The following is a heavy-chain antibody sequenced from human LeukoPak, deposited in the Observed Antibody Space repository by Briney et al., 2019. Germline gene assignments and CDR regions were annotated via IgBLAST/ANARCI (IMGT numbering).Heavy chain of an antibody. CDR2: ISYDGSNK. J-gene: IGHJ4*02. CDR1: GFTFSSYG. V-gene: IGHV3-30*18. D-gene: IGHD2-2*02. Sequence: GRSLRLSCAASGFTFSSYGMHWVRQAPGKGLEWVAVISYDGSNKYYADSVKGRFTISRDNSKNTLYLQMNSLRAEDTAVYYCAKDPGRFVVVPAAIDYWGQGTLVAVSS. CDR3: AKDPGRFVVVPAAIDY.